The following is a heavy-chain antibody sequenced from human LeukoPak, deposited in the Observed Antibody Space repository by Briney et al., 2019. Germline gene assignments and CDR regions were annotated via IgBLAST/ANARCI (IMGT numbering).Heavy chain of an antibody. D-gene: IGHD2-2*01. CDR3: ATGERLVPAAMWFDY. Sequence: ASVKVSCKASGYTFTDYYMHWVRQAPGQGLEWMGWINPKSGGRSYAQRFQGRVTMTRDTSISTAYMELSRLRSDDTAVYYCATGERLVPAAMWFDYWGQGTLVTVSS. J-gene: IGHJ4*02. CDR1: GYTFTDYY. CDR2: INPKSGGR. V-gene: IGHV1-2*02.